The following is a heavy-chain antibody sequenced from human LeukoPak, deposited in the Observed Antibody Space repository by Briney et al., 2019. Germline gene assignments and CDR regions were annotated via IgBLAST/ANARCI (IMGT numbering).Heavy chain of an antibody. CDR3: ARSPDILTGEKFDY. D-gene: IGHD3-9*01. CDR2: INPNSGGT. CDR1: GYTFTGYY. J-gene: IGHJ4*02. V-gene: IGHV1-2*02. Sequence: ASVKVSCKASGYTFTGYYMHWVRQAPGQGLEWMGWINPNSGGTNYAQKFQGRVTMARDTSISTAYMELSRLRFDDTAVYYCARSPDILTGEKFDYWGQGTLVTVSS.